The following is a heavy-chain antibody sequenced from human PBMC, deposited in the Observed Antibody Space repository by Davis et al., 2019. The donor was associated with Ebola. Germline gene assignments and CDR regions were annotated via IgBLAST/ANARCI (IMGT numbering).Heavy chain of an antibody. CDR3: AKVRLDTGNYGLVDY. V-gene: IGHV3-7*03. CDR1: GLSFSTYW. Sequence: PGGSLRLSCAASGLSFSTYWMSWVRQTPDKGLEFVANINQGGSVKNYVDSVKGRFTISRDNAKNSLYLQMNSLRAEDTAVYYCAKVRLDTGNYGLVDYWGQGTLVTVSS. CDR2: INQGGSVK. J-gene: IGHJ4*02. D-gene: IGHD1-26*01.